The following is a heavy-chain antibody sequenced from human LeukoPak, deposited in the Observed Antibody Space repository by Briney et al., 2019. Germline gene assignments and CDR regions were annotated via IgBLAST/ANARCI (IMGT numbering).Heavy chain of an antibody. CDR2: IWYDGTKK. D-gene: IGHD3-22*01. J-gene: IGHJ4*02. CDR1: GFTFGDYD. V-gene: IGHV3-33*08. CDR3: ARANYDDSSGYQSLYYFDY. Sequence: GGSLRLSCAASGFTFGDYDMHWVRQAPGKGLEWVAVIWYDGTKKYYADSVKGRVTVSRDNSKNTLYLQMNSLRDEDTAVYYCARANYDDSSGYQSLYYFDYWGQGTLVTVSS.